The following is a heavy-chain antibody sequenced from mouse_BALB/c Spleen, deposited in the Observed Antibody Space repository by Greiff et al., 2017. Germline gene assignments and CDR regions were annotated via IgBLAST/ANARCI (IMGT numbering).Heavy chain of an antibody. J-gene: IGHJ4*01. CDR2: ISSGGGST. Sequence: DVKLVESGGGLVKPGGSLKLSCAASGFAFSSYDMSWVRQTPEKRLEWVAYISSGGGSTYYPDTVKGRFTISRDNAKNTLYLQMSSLKSEDTAMYYCARRGLRRDYYAMDYWGQGTSVTVSS. D-gene: IGHD2-2*01. CDR3: ARRGLRRDYYAMDY. CDR1: GFAFSSYD. V-gene: IGHV5-12-1*01.